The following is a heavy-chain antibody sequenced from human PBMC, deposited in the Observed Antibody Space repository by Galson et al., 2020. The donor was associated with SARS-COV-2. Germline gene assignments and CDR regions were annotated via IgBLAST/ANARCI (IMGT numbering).Heavy chain of an antibody. D-gene: IGHD5-12*01. J-gene: IGHJ4*02. V-gene: IGHV3-11*01. Sequence: GESLKISCAASGFTFSDYYMSWIRQAPGTGLEWISYISSSGSHIYNADSMKGRFTISRDNAKNSLYLQVNSLRADDTAVYYCARCHNSGYYFDYWGQGALVTVSS. CDR2: ISSSGSHI. CDR3: ARCHNSGYYFDY. CDR1: GFTFSDYY.